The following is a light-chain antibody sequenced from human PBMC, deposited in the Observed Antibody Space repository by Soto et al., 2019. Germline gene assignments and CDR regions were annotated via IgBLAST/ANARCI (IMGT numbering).Light chain of an antibody. CDR3: MQSILAFT. J-gene: IGKJ3*01. V-gene: IGKV2D-29*01. CDR1: QSLLHSDGKTY. Sequence: DIVLTQTPLSLSVTPGQPASISCKSGQSLLHSDGKTYLYWYLQKAGQAPQLLIHEVSKRFSGVPDRFSGSGSGREITLKISRVEAEDVGVYYCMQSILAFTFGPGTTVDIK. CDR2: EVS.